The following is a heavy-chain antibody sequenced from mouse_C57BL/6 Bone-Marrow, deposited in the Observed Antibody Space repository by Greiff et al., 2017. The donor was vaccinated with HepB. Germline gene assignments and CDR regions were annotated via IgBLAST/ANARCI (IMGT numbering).Heavy chain of an antibody. CDR1: GYTFTEYT. D-gene: IGHD2-1*01. J-gene: IGHJ4*01. CDR2: FYPGSGSI. V-gene: IGHV1-62-2*01. CDR3: ARHGIYCGNYFYAMDY. Sequence: VQLQESGAELVKPGASVKLSCKASGYTFTEYTIHWVKQRSGQGLEWIGWFYPGSGSIKYNEKFKDKATLTADKSSSTVYMELSRLTSEDTAVYFCARHGIYCGNYFYAMDYWGQGTSVTVSS.